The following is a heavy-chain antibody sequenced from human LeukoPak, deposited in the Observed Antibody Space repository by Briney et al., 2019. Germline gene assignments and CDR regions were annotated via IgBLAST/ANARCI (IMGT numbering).Heavy chain of an antibody. D-gene: IGHD3-16*01. J-gene: IGHJ4*02. Sequence: SETLSLTCTVSGGSISSYYWSWIRQPPGKGLEWIGYIYYSGSTNYNPSLKSRVTISVDTSKNQFSLKLSSVTAADTAVYYCARDRLGGTAQDYWGQGTLDTVSS. V-gene: IGHV4-59*01. CDR1: GGSISSYY. CDR3: ARDRLGGTAQDY. CDR2: IYYSGST.